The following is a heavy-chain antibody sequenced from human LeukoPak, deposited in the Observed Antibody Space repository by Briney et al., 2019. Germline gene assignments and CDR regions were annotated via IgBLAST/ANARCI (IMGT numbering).Heavy chain of an antibody. CDR1: GFTFSSYE. D-gene: IGHD3-22*01. J-gene: IGHJ4*02. Sequence: GGSLRLSCAASGFTFSSYEMNWVRQAPGKGLEWVSYISSSGSTIYYADSVKGRFTISRDNAKNSLYLQMNSLRAEDTAFYYCARLGDYYDSSADYWGQGTQVTVSS. CDR2: ISSSGSTI. CDR3: ARLGDYYDSSADY. V-gene: IGHV3-48*03.